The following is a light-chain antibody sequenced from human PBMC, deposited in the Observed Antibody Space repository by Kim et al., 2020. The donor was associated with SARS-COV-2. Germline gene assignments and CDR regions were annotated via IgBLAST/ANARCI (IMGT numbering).Light chain of an antibody. Sequence: IVLTQSPGTLSLSPGERATLSCRASQTVNNYLAWYQQKPGQAPRLLIYGASSRTTGIPDRFSGSGSGTDFTLTISRLEPQDFAVFYYEKNAGKPLRATFGEGTKLDIK. J-gene: IGKJ4*01. V-gene: IGKV3-20*01. CDR2: GAS. CDR1: QTVNNY. CDR3: EKNAGKPLRAT.